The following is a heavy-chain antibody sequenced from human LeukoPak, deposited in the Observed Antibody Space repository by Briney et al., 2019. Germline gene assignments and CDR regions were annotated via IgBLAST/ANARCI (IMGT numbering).Heavy chain of an antibody. Sequence: SETLSLTCPVSGGSLSSRSYYWGWLRQPPGEGLGWLGTMYYGGIIYYHPSHKSRVTTSVDTSKNQFTLKVSSVTAADTAVYYCARRNWESIVGIYYWGQGILVIVSS. CDR2: MYYGGII. CDR1: GGSLSSRSYY. CDR3: ARRNWESIVGIYY. D-gene: IGHD7-27*01. J-gene: IGHJ4*02. V-gene: IGHV4-39*01.